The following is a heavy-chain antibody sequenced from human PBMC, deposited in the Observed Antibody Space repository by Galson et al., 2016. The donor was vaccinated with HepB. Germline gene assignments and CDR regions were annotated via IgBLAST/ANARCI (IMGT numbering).Heavy chain of an antibody. V-gene: IGHV3-21*01. Sequence: SLRLSCAASGFVFSASGMNWVRQVPGKGLEWVSYISSSSTYTYYSDSLKGRFTISRDNAENSLYLQMNSLRVEETAVYYCARDRAYCTNNICPSHFDYWGQGTLVTVSS. J-gene: IGHJ4*03. D-gene: IGHD2-8*01. CDR3: ARDRAYCTNNICPSHFDY. CDR1: GFVFSASG. CDR2: ISSSSTYT.